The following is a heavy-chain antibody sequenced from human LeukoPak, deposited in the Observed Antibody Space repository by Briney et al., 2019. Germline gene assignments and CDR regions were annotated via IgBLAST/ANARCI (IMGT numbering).Heavy chain of an antibody. Sequence: PSETLSLTCTVSGGSISSYYWSWIRQPPGKGLEWIGYIYYSGSTNYNPSLKSRVTISVDTSKNQFSLKLSSVTAADTAVYYCVRENYSSGWYGIIDYWGQGTLVTVSS. D-gene: IGHD6-19*01. CDR1: GGSISSYY. V-gene: IGHV4-59*01. J-gene: IGHJ4*02. CDR2: IYYSGST. CDR3: VRENYSSGWYGIIDY.